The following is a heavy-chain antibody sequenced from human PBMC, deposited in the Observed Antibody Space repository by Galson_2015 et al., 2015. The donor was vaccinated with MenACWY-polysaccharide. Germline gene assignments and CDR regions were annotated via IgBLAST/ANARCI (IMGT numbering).Heavy chain of an antibody. Sequence: SVKVSCKASGGTFSSYAISWVRQAPGQGLEWMGGIIPIFGTANYAQKFQGRVTMTRDTSTSTVYMELSSLRSEDTAVYYCARGKGIQLWLLSWGQGTLVTVSS. V-gene: IGHV1-69*05. J-gene: IGHJ4*02. D-gene: IGHD5-18*01. CDR3: ARGKGIQLWLLS. CDR1: GGTFSSYA. CDR2: IIPIFGTA.